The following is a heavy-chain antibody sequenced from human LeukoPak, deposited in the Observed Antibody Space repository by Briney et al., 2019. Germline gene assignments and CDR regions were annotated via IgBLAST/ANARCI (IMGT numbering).Heavy chain of an antibody. V-gene: IGHV3-48*03. CDR3: AMRYNWNFSHD. D-gene: IGHD1-7*01. J-gene: IGHJ4*02. CDR1: GFTFSNYE. CDR2: ISSSGSTI. Sequence: GGSLRLSCVASGFTFSNYEMNWVRQAPGKGLEWVSYISSSGSTIYYADSVKGRFTISRDNAKNSLFLQMNSLRAEDTAVYYCAMRYNWNFSHDWGQGTLVTVSP.